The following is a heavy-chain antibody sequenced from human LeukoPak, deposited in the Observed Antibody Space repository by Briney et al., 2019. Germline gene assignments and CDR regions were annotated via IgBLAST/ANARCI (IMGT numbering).Heavy chain of an antibody. CDR3: ARTGGSIPPGIYYMDV. CDR2: INPNNGGT. V-gene: IGHV1-2*02. CDR1: GYTFTGYY. J-gene: IGHJ6*03. Sequence: ASVKVSCKASGYTFTGYYMHWVRQAPGPGHGWMGWINPNNGGTNYAQKFQGRVTMTRDTSISTAYMELSRLRSDDTAVYYCARTGGSIPPGIYYMDVWDKGTTVTVSS. D-gene: IGHD2-15*01.